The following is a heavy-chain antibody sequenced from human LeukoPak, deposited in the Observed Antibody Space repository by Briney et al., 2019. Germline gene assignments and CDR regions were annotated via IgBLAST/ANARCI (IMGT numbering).Heavy chain of an antibody. D-gene: IGHD4-23*01. CDR1: EFAFSTYN. J-gene: IGHJ4*02. CDR2: ISTGSSTT. Sequence: GSLRLSCAASEFAFSTYNMNWVRQAPGKGLEWVSYISTGSSTTYYADSVKGRFTISRDNVENSLYLQMNSLRDEDTAVYYCARVAAGYSVNYFDYWGQGTLVTVSS. V-gene: IGHV3-48*02. CDR3: ARVAAGYSVNYFDY.